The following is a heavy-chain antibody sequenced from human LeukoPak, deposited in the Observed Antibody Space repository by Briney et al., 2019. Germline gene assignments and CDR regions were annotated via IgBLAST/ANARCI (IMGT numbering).Heavy chain of an antibody. Sequence: GGSLRLSCAASGFTFSSYAMHWVRQAPGKGLEYVSAISSNGGSTYYANSVKGRFTISRDNSKNTLYLQMNSLRAEDTAVYYCAKDQDREFYDFWSGLSAFDIWGQGTMVTVSS. J-gene: IGHJ3*02. D-gene: IGHD3-3*01. CDR3: AKDQDREFYDFWSGLSAFDI. CDR1: GFTFSSYA. V-gene: IGHV3-64*01. CDR2: ISSNGGST.